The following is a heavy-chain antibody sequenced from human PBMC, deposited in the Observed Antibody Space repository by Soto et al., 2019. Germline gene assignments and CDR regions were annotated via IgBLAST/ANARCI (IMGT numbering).Heavy chain of an antibody. J-gene: IGHJ4*01. CDR2: VTFDGSEE. D-gene: IGHD3-10*01. Sequence: VGSLRLSCAASGFSFSNYAMHWVRKAPAKGLEWVAVVTFDGSEEFYADSVEGRFTISRDNSKNTLYLQMNSLRAEDTAVYYCAAHGSGTSFYVDYWGQGTLVTVSS. V-gene: IGHV3-30-3*01. CDR1: GFSFSNYA. CDR3: AAHGSGTSFYVDY.